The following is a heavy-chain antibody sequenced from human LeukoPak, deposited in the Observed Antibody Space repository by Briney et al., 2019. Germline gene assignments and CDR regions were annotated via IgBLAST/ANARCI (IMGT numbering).Heavy chain of an antibody. CDR3: ARGVSSTIPDY. V-gene: IGHV1-18*04. D-gene: IGHD2-2*02. J-gene: IGHJ4*02. CDR2: ISAYNGNT. Sequence: GASVKVSCKASGYTFTSYYMHWVRQAPGQGLEWMGWISAYNGNTNYAQKLQGRVTMTTDTSTSTAYMELRSLRSDDTAVYYCARGVSSTIPDYWGQGTLVTVSS. CDR1: GYTFTSYY.